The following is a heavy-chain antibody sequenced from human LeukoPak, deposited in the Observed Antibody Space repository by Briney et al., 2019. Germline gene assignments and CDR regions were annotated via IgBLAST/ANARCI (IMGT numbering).Heavy chain of an antibody. CDR3: AQSTMIVVVIAPFDY. D-gene: IGHD3-22*01. V-gene: IGHV3-7*03. CDR1: GFTFSSYW. CDR2: IKQDGSEK. Sequence: GGSLRLSCAASGFTFSSYWMSWVRQAPGKGLEWVANIKQDGSEKYYVDSVKGRFTISRDNAKNSLYLQMNSLRADDTAVYYCAQSTMIVVVIAPFDYWGQGTLVTVSS. J-gene: IGHJ4*02.